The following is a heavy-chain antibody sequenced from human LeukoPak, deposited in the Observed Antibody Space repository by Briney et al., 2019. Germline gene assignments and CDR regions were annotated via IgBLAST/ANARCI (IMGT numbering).Heavy chain of an antibody. CDR1: GGSISSGSYY. Sequence: SETLSLTCTVSGGSISSGSYYWSWIRQPAGKGLEWIGRIYTSGSTNYNPSLKSRVTISVDMSKNQFSLKLSSVTAADTAVYYCARDEVLPLIWGQGTMVTVSS. CDR3: ARDEVLPLI. J-gene: IGHJ3*02. D-gene: IGHD3-10*01. V-gene: IGHV4-61*02. CDR2: IYTSGST.